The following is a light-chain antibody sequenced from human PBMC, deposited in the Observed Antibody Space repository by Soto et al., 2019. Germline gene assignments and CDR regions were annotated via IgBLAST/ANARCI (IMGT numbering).Light chain of an antibody. V-gene: IGKV3-11*01. J-gene: IGKJ4*01. CDR2: DAS. CDR1: QSVSSY. CDR3: QQRSDWPPLT. Sequence: EIVLTQSPATLSLSPGERATLSCRASQSVSSYLAWYQQKPGQAPRLLIYDASPRATGIPARFSGSGSGTDFTLTISSLEPEDVAVYYCQQRSDWPPLTFGGGTKVEIK.